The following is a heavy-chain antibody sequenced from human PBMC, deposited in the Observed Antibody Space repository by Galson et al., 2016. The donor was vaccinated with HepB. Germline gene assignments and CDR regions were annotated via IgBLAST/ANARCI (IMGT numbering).Heavy chain of an antibody. CDR3: AREVHSDDFWSGYTLSYYGMDV. D-gene: IGHD3-3*01. CDR2: MPYDGSTK. CDR1: GFTVNSYG. Sequence: SLRLSCAASGFTVNSYGVHWVRQTPGKRLEWMAVMPYDGSTKKYADSVKGRFTISRDNSKNTVYLQMNRLRPEDTAVYYCAREVHSDDFWSGYTLSYYGMDVWGQGTAVTVPS. J-gene: IGHJ6*02. V-gene: IGHV3-30*03.